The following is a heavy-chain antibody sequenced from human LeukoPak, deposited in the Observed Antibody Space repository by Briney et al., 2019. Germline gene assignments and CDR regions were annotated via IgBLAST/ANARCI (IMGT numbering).Heavy chain of an antibody. CDR1: GFTFSSYG. D-gene: IGHD3-10*01. V-gene: IGHV3-23*01. CDR3: ANAPIRGVIITSGY. Sequence: GGSLRLSCAASGFTFSSYGMSWVRQAPGKGLEWVSAISGSGGSTYYADSVKGRFTISRDNSKNTLYLQMNSLRAEDTAVYYCANAPIRGVIITSGYWGQGTLVTVSS. J-gene: IGHJ4*02. CDR2: ISGSGGST.